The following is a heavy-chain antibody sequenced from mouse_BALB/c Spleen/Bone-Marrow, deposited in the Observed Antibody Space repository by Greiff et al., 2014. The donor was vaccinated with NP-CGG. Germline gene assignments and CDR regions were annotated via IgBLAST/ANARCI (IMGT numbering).Heavy chain of an antibody. CDR1: GYTFTSYW. J-gene: IGHJ2*01. V-gene: IGHV1-5*01. D-gene: IGHD3-1*01. Sequence: QQSGTVLAMPGASVKMPCKASGYTFTSYWMHSIKQRPGQGLEWIGAFYPGNSDTIYYQKFKGKAKLTAVTSTTTAYIEHSSLTNEDSAVYYCLTAGFDYWGQGTTLTVSS. CDR2: FYPGNSDT. CDR3: LTAGFDY.